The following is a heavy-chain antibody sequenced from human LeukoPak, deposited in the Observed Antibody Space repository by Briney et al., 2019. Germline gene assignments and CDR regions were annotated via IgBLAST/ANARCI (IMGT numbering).Heavy chain of an antibody. CDR2: INPNSGGT. D-gene: IGHD5-24*01. CDR1: GYTFTGYY. V-gene: IGHV1-2*02. J-gene: IGHJ4*02. Sequence: GASVKVSCKASGYTFTGYYMHWVRQAPGQGLEWMGWINPNSGGTNYAQKFQGRVTMTRDTSISTAYMELSRLRSDDTAVYYCARDERGRWLQPWKHYYFDYWGQGTLVTVSS. CDR3: ARDERGRWLQPWKHYYFDY.